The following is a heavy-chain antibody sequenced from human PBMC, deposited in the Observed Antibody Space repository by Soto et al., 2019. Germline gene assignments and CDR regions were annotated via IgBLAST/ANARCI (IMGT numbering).Heavy chain of an antibody. V-gene: IGHV4-34*01. CDR2: INHSGST. Sequence: SETLSLTCAVSGGSFSGYYWSWIRQPPGKGLEWLGEINHSGSTNYNPSLKSRVTISVDTSNNQFSLKLSSVTAADTAVYYCARSTGANWGPGTLVTVSS. D-gene: IGHD3-10*01. CDR1: GGSFSGYY. J-gene: IGHJ4*02. CDR3: ARSTGAN.